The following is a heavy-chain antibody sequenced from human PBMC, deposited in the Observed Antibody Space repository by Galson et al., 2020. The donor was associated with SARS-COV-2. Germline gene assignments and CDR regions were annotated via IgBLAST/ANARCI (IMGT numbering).Heavy chain of an antibody. J-gene: IGHJ6*02. CDR2: IYSSGST. V-gene: IGHV4-31*03. Sequence: ETSETLSLTCTVTGGSNSSGGYYWSWIRQHPGKGLEWIGYIYSSGSTYYNPSLKSRVTISVDMSKNQFSLKLSSVTAADTAVYYCARDVYGDYGYGNYYYGMDVWGQGTTVTVSS. D-gene: IGHD4-17*01. CDR1: GGSNSSGGYY. CDR3: ARDVYGDYGYGNYYYGMDV.